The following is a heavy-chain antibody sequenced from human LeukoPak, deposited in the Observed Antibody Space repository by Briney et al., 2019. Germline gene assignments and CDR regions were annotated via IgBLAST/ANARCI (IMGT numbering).Heavy chain of an antibody. V-gene: IGHV3-23*01. Sequence: GGSLRLSCAASGFTFSNFALTWVRQSPGKGLEWVSLISASGGYTYYADSVKGRFTVSRDNAKNTLYLQVNNLRAEDTAVYYCARGPNSNWSGLDFWGQGTLLTVSS. D-gene: IGHD6-6*01. CDR2: ISASGGYT. CDR3: ARGPNSNWSGLDF. CDR1: GFTFSNFA. J-gene: IGHJ4*02.